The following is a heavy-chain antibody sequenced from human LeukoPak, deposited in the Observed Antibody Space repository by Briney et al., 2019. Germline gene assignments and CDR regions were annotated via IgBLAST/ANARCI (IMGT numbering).Heavy chain of an antibody. CDR3: ARSIRFLECRFDP. J-gene: IGHJ5*02. CDR1: GDSISSYY. V-gene: IGHV4-59*01. Sequence: SETLSLTCTVSGDSISSYYWSWIRQPPGKGLEWIGYIYYSGSTNYNPSLKSRVTISVDTSKNQFSLKLSSVTAADTAVYYCARSIRFLECRFDPWGQGTLVTVSS. CDR2: IYYSGST. D-gene: IGHD3-3*01.